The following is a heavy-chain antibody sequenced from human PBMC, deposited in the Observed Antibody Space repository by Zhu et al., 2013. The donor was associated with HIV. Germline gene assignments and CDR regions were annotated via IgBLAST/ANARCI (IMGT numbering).Heavy chain of an antibody. CDR3: AQPRGDTAAPSYYFDY. J-gene: IGHJ4*02. Sequence: QVQLVQSGAEVKKPGSSVKVSCKASGGTFSSYAISWVRQAPGQGLEWMGGIIPIFGTANYAQKFQGRVTITADKSTSTAYMELSSLRSEDTAVYYCAQPRGDTAAPSYYFDYWGQGTLVTVSS. CDR1: GGTFSSYA. CDR2: IIPIFGTA. D-gene: IGHD3-10*01. V-gene: IGHV1-69*06.